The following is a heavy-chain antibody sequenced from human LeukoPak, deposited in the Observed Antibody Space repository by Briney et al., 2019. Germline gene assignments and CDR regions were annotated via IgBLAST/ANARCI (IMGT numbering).Heavy chain of an antibody. Sequence: SETLSLTCAVSGYSISSGYYWGWIRQHPGKGLEWIGSIYHSGSTYYNPSLKSRVTILVDTSKNQFSLKLSSVTAADTAVYYCARVFPTGQYYYMDVWGKGTTVTVSS. CDR1: GYSISSGYY. V-gene: IGHV4-38-2*01. J-gene: IGHJ6*03. CDR2: IYHSGST. CDR3: ARVFPTGQYYYMDV. D-gene: IGHD1-1*01.